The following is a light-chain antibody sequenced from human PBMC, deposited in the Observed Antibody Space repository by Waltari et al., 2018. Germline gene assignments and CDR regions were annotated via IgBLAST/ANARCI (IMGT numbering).Light chain of an antibody. CDR2: TVS. CDR1: QSLVHSDGNTY. J-gene: IGKJ4*01. CDR3: MQGTHLPLT. V-gene: IGKV2-30*02. Sequence: DVVMTQSPLSLPVTLGQPASISCKSSQSLVHSDGNTYLAWFQQRPGQSPRRLIYTVSNRESGVPARISASGSGTDVTLKISRVGTEDVWVYYCMQGTHLPLTFGGAPKVEIK.